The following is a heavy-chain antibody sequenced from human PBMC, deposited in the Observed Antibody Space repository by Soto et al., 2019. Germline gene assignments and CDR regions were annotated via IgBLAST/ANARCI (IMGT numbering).Heavy chain of an antibody. CDR2: INSDGSST. J-gene: IGHJ4*02. Sequence: GGSLRLCCAASGFNFDNYWMHWVRQAPGKGLVWVSRINSDGSSTAYADSVKGRFTISRDNAKNTLYLQMNSLRAEDTAVYYCARDHYDILTGHFDYWGQGTLVTVSS. CDR3: ARDHYDILTGHFDY. CDR1: GFNFDNYW. D-gene: IGHD3-9*01. V-gene: IGHV3-74*01.